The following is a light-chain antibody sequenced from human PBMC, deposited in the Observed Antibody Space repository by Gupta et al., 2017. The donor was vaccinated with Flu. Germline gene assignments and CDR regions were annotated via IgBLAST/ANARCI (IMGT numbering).Light chain of an antibody. Sequence: IVLPPSPAPLSVSPGERATLSCRASQSVSSNLAWYQQKPGQAPRLLIHGASTRATGIPARFSGSGSGTEFTLTISSLQAADFAVYYCQQYNTWPPYTFGQGTKLEI. CDR1: QSVSSN. J-gene: IGKJ2*01. V-gene: IGKV3-15*01. CDR2: GAS. CDR3: QQYNTWPPYT.